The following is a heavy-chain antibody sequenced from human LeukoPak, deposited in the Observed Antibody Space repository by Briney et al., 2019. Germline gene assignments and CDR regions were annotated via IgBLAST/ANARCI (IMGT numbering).Heavy chain of an antibody. CDR1: GASVNSYY. Sequence: SETLSLTCTVSGASVNSYYWDWIRQPPGKGLEWIGCISDSGRTYYNPSLKSRVTISLGTSNNQFSLRLTSVTAADSAMYYCTKGYYEPFDSWGQGTLVTVSS. V-gene: IGHV4-59*02. D-gene: IGHD3-22*01. CDR3: TKGYYEPFDS. J-gene: IGHJ4*02. CDR2: ISDSGRT.